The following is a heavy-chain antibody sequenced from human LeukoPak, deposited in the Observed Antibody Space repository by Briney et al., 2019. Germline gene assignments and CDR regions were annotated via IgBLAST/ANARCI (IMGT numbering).Heavy chain of an antibody. CDR2: INPNSGGT. J-gene: IGHJ3*02. V-gene: IGHV1-2*02. D-gene: IGHD3-3*01. CDR1: GYTFTGYY. CDR3: ARDATIVGARDAFDI. Sequence: ASVKVSCKASGYTFTGYYMHWVRHAPGQGLEWMGWINPNSGGTNYAQKFQGRVTMTRDTSISTAYMELSRLRSDDTAVYYCARDATIVGARDAFDIWGQGTMVTVSS.